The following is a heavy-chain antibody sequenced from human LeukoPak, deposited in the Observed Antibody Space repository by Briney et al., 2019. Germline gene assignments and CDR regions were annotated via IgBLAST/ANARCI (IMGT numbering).Heavy chain of an antibody. V-gene: IGHV3-23*01. CDR2: ITSSGGST. CDR3: AKGLNYYDSSGSDY. Sequence: GGSLRLSCAASGFPFSSYAMRWVRQAPGKGLAWVSTITSSGGSTYYADSVKGRFTVSRDNPKNTLYLQMNSLRAEDTAVYYCAKGLNYYDSSGSDYWGQGTLVSVSS. D-gene: IGHD3-22*01. CDR1: GFPFSSYA. J-gene: IGHJ4*02.